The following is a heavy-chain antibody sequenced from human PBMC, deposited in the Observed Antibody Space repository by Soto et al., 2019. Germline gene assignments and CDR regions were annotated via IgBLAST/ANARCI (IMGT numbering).Heavy chain of an antibody. V-gene: IGHV4-38-2*01. J-gene: IGHJ5*01. CDR3: ARGRYCLTGRCFPNWFDS. D-gene: IGHD7-27*01. CDR2: IYHSGST. CDR1: GYSISSGYY. Sequence: SETLSLTCAVSGYSISSGYYWGWIRQPPGKGLEWIGSIYHSGSTYYNPSLKSRVTISVDTSKNQFSLKLSSVTAADTAVYFCARGRYCLTGRCFPNWFDSWGQGALVTVSS.